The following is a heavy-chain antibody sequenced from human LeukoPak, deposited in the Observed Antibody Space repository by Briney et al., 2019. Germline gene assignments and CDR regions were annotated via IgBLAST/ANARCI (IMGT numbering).Heavy chain of an antibody. CDR2: INPNSGGT. V-gene: IGHV1-2*02. J-gene: IGHJ5*02. D-gene: IGHD5-18*01. CDR1: GYTXTGYY. CDR3: ARDTAMVTYWFDP. Sequence: ASVKVSCKASGYTXTGYYMHGVRQAPGQGLEWMGWINPNSGGTNYAQKFQGRVTMTRHTSISTAYMGLSRLRSDDTAVYYCARDTAMVTYWFDPWGQGTLVTVSS.